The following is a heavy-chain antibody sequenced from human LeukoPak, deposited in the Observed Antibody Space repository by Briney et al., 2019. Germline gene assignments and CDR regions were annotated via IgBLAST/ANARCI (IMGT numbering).Heavy chain of an antibody. V-gene: IGHV4-39*07. D-gene: IGHD4-17*01. CDR2: IYYSGST. CDR3: ATAFYGDYVPYYYYGMDV. CDR1: GGSISSSSYY. Sequence: PSETLSLTCTVSGGSISSSSYYWGWIRQPPGKGLEWIGSIYYSGSTNYNPSLKSRVTISVDKSKNQFSLKLSSVTAADTAAYYCATAFYGDYVPYYYYGMDVWGQGTTVTVSS. J-gene: IGHJ6*02.